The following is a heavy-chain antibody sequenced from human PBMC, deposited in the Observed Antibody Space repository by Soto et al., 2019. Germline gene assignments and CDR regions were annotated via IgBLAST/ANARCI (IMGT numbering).Heavy chain of an antibody. D-gene: IGHD2-21*01. Sequence: PSETLSLTCTVSGGSMSSYYWSWIRQPPGKGLEWIGYIYYSGSTNYNPSLKSRVTISVDTSKNQFSLKLSSVTAADTAVYYCGRRGDPREYWFDPWGQGTLVTVSS. CDR1: GGSMSSYY. V-gene: IGHV4-59*08. J-gene: IGHJ5*02. CDR3: GRRGDPREYWFDP. CDR2: IYYSGST.